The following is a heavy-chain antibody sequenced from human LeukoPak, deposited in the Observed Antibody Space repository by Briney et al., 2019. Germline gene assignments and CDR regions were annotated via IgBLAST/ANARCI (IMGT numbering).Heavy chain of an antibody. CDR1: GLTFSNAW. Sequence: PGGSLRLSCAASGLTFSNAWMSWVRQALGKGLEWVGRIKSNTDGGTTDYAAPVKGRFTISRDDSKNTLYLQMNSLKTEDTAGYFCTTDYYDFADYVGGHWGQGVLVTVSS. CDR3: TTDYYDFADYVGGH. V-gene: IGHV3-15*01. D-gene: IGHD4-17*01. CDR2: IKSNTDGGTT. J-gene: IGHJ4*02.